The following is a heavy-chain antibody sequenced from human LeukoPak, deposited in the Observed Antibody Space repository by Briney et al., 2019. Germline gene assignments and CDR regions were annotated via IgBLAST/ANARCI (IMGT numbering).Heavy chain of an antibody. V-gene: IGHV3-30-3*01. CDR3: ARDDPFVTMVRGLAFDI. Sequence: GGSLRLSCAASGFTFSSYAMHWVRQAPGKGLEWVAVISYDGSNKYYADSVKGRFTISRDNSKNTLYLQMNSLRAEDTAVYYCARDDPFVTMVRGLAFDIWGQGTMVTVSS. CDR2: ISYDGSNK. D-gene: IGHD3-10*01. J-gene: IGHJ3*02. CDR1: GFTFSSYA.